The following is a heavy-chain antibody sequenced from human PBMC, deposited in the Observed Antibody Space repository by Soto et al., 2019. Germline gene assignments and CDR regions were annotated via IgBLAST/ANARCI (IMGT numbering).Heavy chain of an antibody. CDR2: VSYDGTKT. CDR3: ARELRSYSGAYSDH. Sequence: GGSLRLSCVGPGFTFKNYGMHWVRQAPGKGLEWLAVVSYDGTKTMYTDSVKGRISISRDNARNTLFLQMDSLTAEDTALYYCARELRSYSGAYSDHWGQGTPVTVSS. V-gene: IGHV3-33*05. CDR1: GFTFKNYG. J-gene: IGHJ4*02. D-gene: IGHD1-26*01.